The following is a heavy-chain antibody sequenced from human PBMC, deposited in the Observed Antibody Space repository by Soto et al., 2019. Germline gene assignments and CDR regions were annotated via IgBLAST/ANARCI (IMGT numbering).Heavy chain of an antibody. CDR1: GGSICSYY. CDR3: AIETCSGGSCYSGFPYYYYYGMDV. D-gene: IGHD2-15*01. CDR2: IYYSGST. J-gene: IGHJ6*02. V-gene: IGHV4-4*08. Sequence: SESLSLTCTVSGGSICSYYWSWIRQPPGKGLEWNGYIYYSGSTNYNPSLKSRVTISVDTSKNQFSLKLSSVTAADTAVYYRAIETCSGGSCYSGFPYYYYYGMDVWGQGTTVTVSS.